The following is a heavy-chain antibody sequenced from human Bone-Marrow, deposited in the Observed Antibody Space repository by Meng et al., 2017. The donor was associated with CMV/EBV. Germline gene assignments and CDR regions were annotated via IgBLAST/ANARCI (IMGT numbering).Heavy chain of an antibody. J-gene: IGHJ4*02. CDR2: IWYDGSNK. CDR1: GFTFSSYG. V-gene: IGHV3-33*06. CDR3: AKGRLYGGNSHFDY. Sequence: GGSLRLSCAASGFTFSSYGMHWVRQAPGKGLEWVAVIWYDGSNKYYADSVKGRFTISRDNSKSTLYLQMNSLRAEDTAVYYCAKGRLYGGNSHFDYWGQGTLVTVSS. D-gene: IGHD4-23*01.